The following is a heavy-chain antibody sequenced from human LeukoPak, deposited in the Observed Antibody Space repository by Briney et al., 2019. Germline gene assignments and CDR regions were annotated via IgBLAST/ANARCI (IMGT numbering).Heavy chain of an antibody. J-gene: IGHJ1*01. Sequence: GESLRLSCAVYGFTVSRNYMSWVRQAPGKGLEWLAAISGSGGSTYYADAVKGRFTISRDNSETTLYLRMNSLRAEDTAVYYCAKHRGYGSGSFPGLEYFQHWGQGTLVTVSS. CDR2: ISGSGGST. CDR1: GFTVSRNY. CDR3: AKHRGYGSGSFPGLEYFQH. V-gene: IGHV3-23*01. D-gene: IGHD3-10*01.